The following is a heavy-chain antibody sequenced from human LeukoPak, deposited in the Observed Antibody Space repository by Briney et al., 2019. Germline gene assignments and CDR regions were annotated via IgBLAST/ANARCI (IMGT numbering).Heavy chain of an antibody. J-gene: IGHJ4*02. CDR1: GGSFSDYY. CDR3: ATSQGLFDY. Sequence: KPSETLSLTCAVYGGSFSDYYWSWIRQPPGKGLEWIGEINHSGSTNYNPSLKSRVTISVDTSKNQFSLKLSSVTAADTAVYYCATSQGLFDYWGQGTLVTVSS. CDR2: INHSGST. V-gene: IGHV4-34*01.